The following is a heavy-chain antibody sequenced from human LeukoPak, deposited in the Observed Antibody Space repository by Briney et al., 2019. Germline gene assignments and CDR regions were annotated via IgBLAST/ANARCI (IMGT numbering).Heavy chain of an antibody. CDR3: ARQGLGMGSSYYFDY. CDR2: IHQSGST. J-gene: IGHJ4*02. V-gene: IGHV4-34*01. Sequence: PSETLSLTCAAYGGSFSGYYWSWIRQPPGKGLEWIGEIHQSGSTNYNSSLKSRVSISVDTSGNQFSLKLSSVTAADTAVYYCARQGLGMGSSYYFDYWGQGTLVTVSS. D-gene: IGHD6-13*01. CDR1: GGSFSGYY.